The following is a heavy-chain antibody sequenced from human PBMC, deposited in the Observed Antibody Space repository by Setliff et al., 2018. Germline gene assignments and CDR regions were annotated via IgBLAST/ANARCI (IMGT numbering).Heavy chain of an antibody. CDR2: SNHSGST. D-gene: IGHD6-19*01. J-gene: IGHJ5*02. CDR3: AREVAGTYHYFDP. CDR1: GESFSNNY. Sequence: SETLSLTCSVYGESFSNNYWSWIRQPPGKGLEWIGESNHSGSTSYNPSLKSRLTMSVDTSKNQFSLKLNSVTAADTALYFCAREVAGTYHYFDPWGQGTLVTSPQ. V-gene: IGHV4-34*01.